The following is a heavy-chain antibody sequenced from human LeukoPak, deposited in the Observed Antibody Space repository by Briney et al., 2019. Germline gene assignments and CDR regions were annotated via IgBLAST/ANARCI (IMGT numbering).Heavy chain of an antibody. V-gene: IGHV1-69*13. CDR1: GGTFSSYA. Sequence: SVKVSCKASGGTFSSYAISWVRQAPGQGLEWMGGIIPIFGTANYAQKFQGRVTITADESTSTAHMELSSLRSEDTAVYYCASTWIQLWFLFDYWGQGTLVTVSS. CDR3: ASTWIQLWFLFDY. J-gene: IGHJ4*02. D-gene: IGHD5-18*01. CDR2: IIPIFGTA.